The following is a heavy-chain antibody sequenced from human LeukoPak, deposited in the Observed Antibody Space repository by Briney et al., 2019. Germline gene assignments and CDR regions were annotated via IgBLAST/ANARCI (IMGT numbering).Heavy chain of an antibody. CDR2: ISSSGSTI. D-gene: IGHD6-19*01. CDR3: VRGSKQWLLHDAFDI. V-gene: IGHV3-48*03. J-gene: IGHJ3*02. Sequence: PGGSLRLSCAASGFTFSSYEMNWVRQAPGKGLEWVSYISSSGSTIYYADSVKGRFTISRDNAKNSLYLQMNSLRAEDTAVYYCVRGSKQWLLHDAFDIWGQGTMVTVSS. CDR1: GFTFSSYE.